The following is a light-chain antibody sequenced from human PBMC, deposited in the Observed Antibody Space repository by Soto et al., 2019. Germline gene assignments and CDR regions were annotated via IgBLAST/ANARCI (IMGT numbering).Light chain of an antibody. V-gene: IGKV3-11*01. Sequence: EIVLTQSPATLSLSPGERATLSCRASQSVSSYLAGYQQKPGQAPRLLIYDASNRATGIPARFSGSGSGTDFTLTITSPEPEDFAVYYCQQRTNWPRGTFGPGTKVYIK. CDR2: DAS. CDR3: QQRTNWPRGT. CDR1: QSVSSY. J-gene: IGKJ3*01.